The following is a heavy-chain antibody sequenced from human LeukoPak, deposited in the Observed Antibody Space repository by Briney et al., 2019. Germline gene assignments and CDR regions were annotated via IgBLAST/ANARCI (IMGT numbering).Heavy chain of an antibody. V-gene: IGHV3-53*01. D-gene: IGHD5-12*01. CDR1: GFSVSGNH. J-gene: IGHJ4*02. Sequence: GGSLRLSCAASGFSVSGNHITWVRQAPGKGLEWVAVIYSAGATYYADSVKGRLTISRDNSKNSLYLQMNSLRAEDTAVYYCARDRAVATLLDYWGQGTLVTVSS. CDR2: IYSAGAT. CDR3: ARDRAVATLLDY.